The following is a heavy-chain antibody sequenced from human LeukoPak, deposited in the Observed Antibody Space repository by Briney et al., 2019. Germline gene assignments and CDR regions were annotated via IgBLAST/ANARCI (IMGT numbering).Heavy chain of an antibody. V-gene: IGHV3-23*01. CDR3: AKEYYSGLYDY. CDR1: GFTFSNYD. J-gene: IGHJ4*02. CDR2: ISDNGGST. Sequence: GGSLRLSCAASGFTFSNYDMNWVRQAPEKGLEWVSHISDNGGSTDYADSVKGRFTISRDNSEKTLYLHMNSLRAEDRAVYYCAKEYYSGLYDYWGQGTLVTVSS. D-gene: IGHD5-12*01.